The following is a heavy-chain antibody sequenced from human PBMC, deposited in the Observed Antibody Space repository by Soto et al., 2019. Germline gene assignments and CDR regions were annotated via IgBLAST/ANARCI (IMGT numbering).Heavy chain of an antibody. D-gene: IGHD3-22*01. V-gene: IGHV4-31*03. CDR3: ARTYRDYYDSSGYSPLADY. CDR2: LYYSGST. CDR1: GGSISRGGYY. J-gene: IGHJ4*02. Sequence: QVQLQESGPGLVKPSQTLSLTCTVSGGSISRGGYYWSWIRQHPGKGLEWIGYLYYSGSTYYNPSLKSRVTISVDTSKTQFSLKLSSVTAADTAVYYCARTYRDYYDSSGYSPLADYWGQGTLVPVSS.